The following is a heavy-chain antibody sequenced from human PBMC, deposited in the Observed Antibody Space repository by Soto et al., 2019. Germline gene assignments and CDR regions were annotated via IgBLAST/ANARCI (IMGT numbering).Heavy chain of an antibody. D-gene: IGHD6-6*01. Sequence: GGSLRLSCAASGFTFSSYSMNWVRQAPGKGLEWVSSISSSSSYIYYADSVKGRFTISRDSAKNSLYLQMNSLRAEDTAVYYCARAGEYSSSSFDYWGQGTLVTVSS. J-gene: IGHJ4*02. CDR3: ARAGEYSSSSFDY. CDR1: GFTFSSYS. V-gene: IGHV3-21*01. CDR2: ISSSSSYI.